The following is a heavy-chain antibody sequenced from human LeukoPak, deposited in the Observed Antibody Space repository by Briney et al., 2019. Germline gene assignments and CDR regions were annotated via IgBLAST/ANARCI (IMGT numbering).Heavy chain of an antibody. J-gene: IGHJ6*02. CDR1: GFTFSSHA. D-gene: IGHD3-9*01. V-gene: IGHV3-23*01. CDR3: AKGGHHYDILTGYYKEYGMDV. CDR2: ISGSGGST. Sequence: GGSLRLSCAASGFTFSSHAMSWVRQAPGKGLEWVSAISGSGGSTYYADSVKGRFTISRDNSKNTLYLQMNSLRAEDTAVYYCAKGGHHYDILTGYYKEYGMDVWGQGTTVTVSS.